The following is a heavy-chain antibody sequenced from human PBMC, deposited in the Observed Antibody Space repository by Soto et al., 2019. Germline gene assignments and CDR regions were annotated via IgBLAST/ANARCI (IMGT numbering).Heavy chain of an antibody. CDR2: MIPNSGNT. J-gene: IGHJ4*02. V-gene: IGHV1-8*01. Sequence: GASVKVSCKASGYTFTSYDINWVRQATGQGLEWMGWMIPNSGNTGYAQKFQGRVTMTRNTSISTAYMELSSLRSEDTAVYYCAISYYYDSSGYYYVWPYWGQGTLVTVSS. CDR1: GYTFTSYD. D-gene: IGHD3-22*01. CDR3: AISYYYDSSGYYYVWPY.